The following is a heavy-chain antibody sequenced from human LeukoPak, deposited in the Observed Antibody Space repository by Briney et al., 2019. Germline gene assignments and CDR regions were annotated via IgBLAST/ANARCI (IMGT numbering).Heavy chain of an antibody. CDR2: ISTAGNT. CDR3: ASHQYGSGSYYHDY. D-gene: IGHD3-10*01. J-gene: IGHJ4*02. Sequence: SETLSLTCTVSGGSISSGNYYWTWIRQPAGKGLEWIGRISTAGNTDYDPSLKSRLIISIDTSKNQSSLRLSSATAADTAVYYCASHQYGSGSYYHDYWGQGTLVTVSS. CDR1: GGSISSGNYY. V-gene: IGHV4-61*02.